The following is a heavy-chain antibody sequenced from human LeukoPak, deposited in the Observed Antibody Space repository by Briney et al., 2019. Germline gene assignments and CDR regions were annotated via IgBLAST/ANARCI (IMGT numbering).Heavy chain of an antibody. CDR1: GYTFTSYA. Sequence: ASVKVSCKASGYTFTSYAMHWVRQAPGQRLEWMGWINAGNGNTKYLQKFQGRVTITRDTSASTAYMELSSLRSEDTAVYYCARGITLESSGWYIFDYWGQGTLVTVSS. V-gene: IGHV1-3*01. CDR3: ARGITLESSGWYIFDY. J-gene: IGHJ4*02. D-gene: IGHD6-19*01. CDR2: INAGNGNT.